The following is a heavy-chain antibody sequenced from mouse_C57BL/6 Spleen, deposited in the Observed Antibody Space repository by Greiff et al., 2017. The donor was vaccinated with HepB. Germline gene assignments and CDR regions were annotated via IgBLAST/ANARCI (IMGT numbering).Heavy chain of an antibody. CDR3: ASELSFAY. Sequence: LQESGAELARPGASVQMSCKASGYTFTSYTMHWVKQRPGQGLEWIGYMNPSSGYTKYNQKFKDKASLTADKSSSTAYMQLSILTAEDSAVYYCASELSFAYWGQGTLVTVSA. CDR2: MNPSSGYT. J-gene: IGHJ3*01. CDR1: GYTFTSYT. V-gene: IGHV1-4*01.